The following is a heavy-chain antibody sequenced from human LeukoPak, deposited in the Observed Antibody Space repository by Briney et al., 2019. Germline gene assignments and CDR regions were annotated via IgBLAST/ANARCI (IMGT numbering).Heavy chain of an antibody. V-gene: IGHV1-18*01. CDR1: GYTFTSYG. CDR3: ARGLDYDSSGLAGAR. Sequence: ASVKVSCKASGYTFTSYGISWVRQALGQGLGRMGGISAYNGNTNYAQKLQGRVNMTTDTSTSTAYMELRSLRSDDTAVYYCARGLDYDSSGLAGARWGQGTLVTVSS. D-gene: IGHD3-22*01. CDR2: ISAYNGNT. J-gene: IGHJ4*02.